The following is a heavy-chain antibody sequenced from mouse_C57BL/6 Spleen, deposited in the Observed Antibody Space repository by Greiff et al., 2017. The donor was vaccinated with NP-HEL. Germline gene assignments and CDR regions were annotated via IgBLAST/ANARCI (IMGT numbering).Heavy chain of an antibody. Sequence: VQLQQSGAELVRPGTSVKVSCKASGYAFTNYLIEWVKQRPGQGLEWIGVINPGSGGTNYNEKFKGKATLTADKSSSTAYMQLSSLTSEDSAVYFCARSITTVVDYYAMDYWGQGTSVTVSS. CDR3: ARSITTVVDYYAMDY. CDR1: GYAFTNYL. D-gene: IGHD1-1*01. J-gene: IGHJ4*01. V-gene: IGHV1-54*01. CDR2: INPGSGGT.